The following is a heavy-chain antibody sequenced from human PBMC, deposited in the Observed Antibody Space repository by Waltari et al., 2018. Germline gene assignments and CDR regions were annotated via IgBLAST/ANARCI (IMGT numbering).Heavy chain of an antibody. Sequence: EVQLVESGGGLIQPGGSLRLSCAASGFTVSSNYMSWVRQAPGKGLEWVSVIYSGCSTYYADSVKGRFTISRDNSKNTLYLQMNSLRAEDTAVYYCARVSPRPLYYYDSSGPDAFDIWGQGTMVTVSS. CDR3: ARVSPRPLYYYDSSGPDAFDI. V-gene: IGHV3-53*01. D-gene: IGHD3-22*01. J-gene: IGHJ3*02. CDR1: GFTVSSNY. CDR2: IYSGCST.